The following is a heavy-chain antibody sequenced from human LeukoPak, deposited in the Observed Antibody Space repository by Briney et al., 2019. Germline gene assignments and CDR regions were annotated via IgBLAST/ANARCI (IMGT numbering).Heavy chain of an antibody. J-gene: IGHJ6*02. V-gene: IGHV3-30-3*01. CDR2: ISYDGSNK. CDR3: AKDWLDILTGYYNYYYYYGMDV. CDR1: GFTFSSYA. Sequence: HPGGSLRLSCAASGFTFSSYAMHWVRQAPGKGLEWVAVISYDGSNKYYADSVKGRFTISRDNSKNTLYLQMNSLRAEDTAVYYCAKDWLDILTGYYNYYYYYGMDVWGQGTTVTVSS. D-gene: IGHD3-9*01.